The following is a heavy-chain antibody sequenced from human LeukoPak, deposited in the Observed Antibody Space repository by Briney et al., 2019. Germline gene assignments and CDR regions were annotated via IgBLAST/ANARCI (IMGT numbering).Heavy chain of an antibody. CDR3: AKFPRESYDSSGYYNWFDP. V-gene: IGHV3-48*03. CDR1: GFTFTSYQ. Sequence: GGSLRLSCAASGFTFTSYQMNWVRQAPGKGLEWVSYISSSGSTIYADSVKGRFTISRDNSKNTLYLQMNSLRAEDTAVYYCAKFPRESYDSSGYYNWFDPWGQGTLVTVSS. D-gene: IGHD3-22*01. J-gene: IGHJ5*02. CDR2: ISSSGSTI.